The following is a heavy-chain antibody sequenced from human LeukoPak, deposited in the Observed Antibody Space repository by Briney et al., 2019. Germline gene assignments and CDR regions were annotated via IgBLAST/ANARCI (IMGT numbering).Heavy chain of an antibody. CDR3: ARPNGSGSNYYFDS. D-gene: IGHD3-10*01. CDR1: GGSMNNYH. CDR2: IYYTGST. V-gene: IGHV4-59*08. J-gene: IGHJ4*02. Sequence: SETLSLTCTVSGGSMNNYHWSWIRQPPGKALEWIGYIYYTGSTNYNPSLQNRVTISLDTSKNQFSLRLSSVTAADTAVYYCARPNGSGSNYYFDSWGQGTLVTVSS.